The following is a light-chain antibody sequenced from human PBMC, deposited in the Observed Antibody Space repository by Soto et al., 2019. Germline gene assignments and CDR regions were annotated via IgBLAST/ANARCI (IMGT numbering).Light chain of an antibody. J-gene: IGLJ1*01. CDR1: SSNLAYNS. CDR2: DGN. V-gene: IGLV1-51*01. CDR3: GAWDDSLNVYV. Sequence: QSVLTQPPSVSAAPGQDVTISCSGSSSNLAYNSLSWYQQLPGTAPKLLIYDGNKRPSGIPARFSGSKSGTSATLGITGLETGDEADYYCGAWDDSLNVYVFGSGTKLTVL.